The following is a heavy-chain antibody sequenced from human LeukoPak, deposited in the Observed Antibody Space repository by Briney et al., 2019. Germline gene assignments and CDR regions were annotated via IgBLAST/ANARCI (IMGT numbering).Heavy chain of an antibody. D-gene: IGHD6-13*01. CDR3: ARLRYTSSWYYFDY. J-gene: IGHJ4*02. V-gene: IGHV3-7*05. CDR1: GFTFSNYE. CDR2: IKQDGSEK. Sequence: GGSLRLSCAASGFTFSNYEMTWVRQAPGKGLEWVANIKQDGSEKNYVDSVKGRFTISRDNAKNSLYLQMNSLRAEDTAVYYCARLRYTSSWYYFDYWGQGTLVTVSS.